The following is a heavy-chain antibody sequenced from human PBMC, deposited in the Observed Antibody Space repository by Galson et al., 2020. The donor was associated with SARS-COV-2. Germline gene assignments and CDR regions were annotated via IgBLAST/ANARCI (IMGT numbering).Heavy chain of an antibody. D-gene: IGHD2-2*01. Sequence: PGGSLRLSCAASGFTFSDAWMSWVRQAPGKGLEWVGRIKRETDGATTDYAAPVKGRFTISRDDSKNTLSLQMDSLKTEDTAVYYCVIDPDIVLVPPARFDPWGQGTLVTVSS. CDR2: IKRETDGATT. CDR3: VIDPDIVLVPPARFDP. J-gene: IGHJ5*02. CDR1: GFTFSDAW. V-gene: IGHV3-15*01.